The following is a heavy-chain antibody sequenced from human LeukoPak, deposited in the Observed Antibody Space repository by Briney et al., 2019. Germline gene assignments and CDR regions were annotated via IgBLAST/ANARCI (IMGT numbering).Heavy chain of an antibody. J-gene: IGHJ4*02. Sequence: GGSLRLSCAATGFTFSRYWMHWVRQGPGKGLVWVSLISGDGSTTTYADSVKGRFTISRDNAKNTLYLQMNSLRAEDTAVYYCARDTITAPGDLDYWGQGTLVTVSS. CDR2: ISGDGSTT. CDR1: GFTFSRYW. CDR3: ARDTITAPGDLDY. V-gene: IGHV3-74*01. D-gene: IGHD6-13*01.